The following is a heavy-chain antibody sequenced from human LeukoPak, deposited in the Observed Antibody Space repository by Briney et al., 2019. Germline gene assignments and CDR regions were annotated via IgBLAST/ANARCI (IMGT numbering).Heavy chain of an antibody. V-gene: IGHV3-23*01. CDR1: GFTFSSYA. CDR3: ARDSTIFGVVSLDY. CDR2: ISGSGGST. Sequence: GGSLRLSCAASGFTFSSYAMSWVRQAPGKGLEWVSAISGSGGSTYYADSVKGRFTIPRDNSKNTLYLQMNSLRAEDTAVYYCARDSTIFGVVSLDYWGQGTLVTVSS. J-gene: IGHJ4*02. D-gene: IGHD3-3*01.